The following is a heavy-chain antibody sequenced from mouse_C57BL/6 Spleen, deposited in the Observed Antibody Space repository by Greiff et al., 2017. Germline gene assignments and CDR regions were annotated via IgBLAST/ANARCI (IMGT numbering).Heavy chain of an antibody. D-gene: IGHD1-1*01. V-gene: IGHV1-54*01. CDR1: GYAFTNYL. J-gene: IGHJ2*01. Sequence: QVQLQQSGAELVRPGTSVKVSCKASGYAFTNYLIEWVKQRPGQGLAWIGVINPGSGGTNYNEKFKGKATLTADKSSSTAYMQLSSLTSEDSAVYFCARGYYGSSYDWGQGTTLTVSS. CDR2: INPGSGGT. CDR3: ARGYYGSSYD.